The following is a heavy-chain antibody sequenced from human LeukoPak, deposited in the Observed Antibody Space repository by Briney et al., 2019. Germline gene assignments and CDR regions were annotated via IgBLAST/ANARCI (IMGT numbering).Heavy chain of an antibody. V-gene: IGHV1-18*01. D-gene: IGHD3-10*01. CDR1: GYTFTSYG. CDR3: ARDRGPPYYYYGMDV. Sequence: GASVKVSCKASGYTFTSYGISWVRQAPGQGLEWMGWISAYNGNTNYAQKLQGRVTMTTDTSTSTAYMELRSLRSDDTAVYYCARDRGPPYYYYGMDVWGQGTTVTVSS. CDR2: ISAYNGNT. J-gene: IGHJ6*02.